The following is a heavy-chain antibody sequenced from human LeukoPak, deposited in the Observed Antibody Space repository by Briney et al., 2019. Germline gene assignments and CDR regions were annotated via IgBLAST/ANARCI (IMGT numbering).Heavy chain of an antibody. Sequence: GGSLRLSCAASGFSFSSYEMNWVRQAPGKGLEWVSSISGSGSTIYYADSVKGRFTISRDNAKNSLHLQMNSLRAEDTAVYYCARDLNGWYGRVDNWGQGTLATVSS. J-gene: IGHJ4*02. CDR1: GFSFSSYE. CDR2: ISGSGSTI. V-gene: IGHV3-48*03. CDR3: ARDLNGWYGRVDN. D-gene: IGHD6-19*01.